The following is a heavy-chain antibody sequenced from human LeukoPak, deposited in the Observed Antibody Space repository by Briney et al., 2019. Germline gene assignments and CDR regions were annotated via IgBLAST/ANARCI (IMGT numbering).Heavy chain of an antibody. CDR2: INHSGST. D-gene: IGHD3-3*01. CDR1: GGSFSGYY. Sequence: SETLSLTCAVYGGSFSGYYWSWIRQPPGKGLEWIGEINHSGSTNYNPSLKSRVTISVDTSKNQFSLKLSSVTAADTAVYYCARLYDSRRNFYYYMDVWGKGTTVTVSS. V-gene: IGHV4-34*01. CDR3: ARLYDSRRNFYYYMDV. J-gene: IGHJ6*03.